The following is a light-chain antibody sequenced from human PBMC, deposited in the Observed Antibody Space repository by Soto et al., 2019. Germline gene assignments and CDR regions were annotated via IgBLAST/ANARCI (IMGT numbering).Light chain of an antibody. J-gene: IGKJ2*01. CDR1: QALATIVEKPY. CDR2: KVS. CDR3: MQGTHWPYT. Sequence: TRPHPPFPATLDHRPPFSSGLVQALATIVEKPYLNWFQQRPGQFPRRLIYKVSERDSGVPDRFSGRASGTDFTLEISRVEAEDVGVYYCMQGTHWPYTFGQGTKLEIK. V-gene: IGKV2-30*01.